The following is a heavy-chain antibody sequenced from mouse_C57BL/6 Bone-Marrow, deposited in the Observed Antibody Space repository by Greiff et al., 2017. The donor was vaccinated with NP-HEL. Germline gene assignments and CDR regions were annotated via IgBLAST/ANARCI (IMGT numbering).Heavy chain of an antibody. CDR1: GYSFTGYY. CDR3: AISGNYEYAMDY. V-gene: IGHV1-42*01. CDR2: INPSTGGT. Sequence: VQLQQSGPELVKPGASVKISCKASGYSFTGYYMNWVKQSPEKSLEWIGEINPSTGGTTYNQKFKAKATLTVDKSSSTAYMQLKSLTSEDSAVYYCAISGNYEYAMDYWGQGTSVTVSS. D-gene: IGHD2-1*01. J-gene: IGHJ4*01.